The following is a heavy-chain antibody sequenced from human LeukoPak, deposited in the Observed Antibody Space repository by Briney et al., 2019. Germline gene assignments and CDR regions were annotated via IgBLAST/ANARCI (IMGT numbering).Heavy chain of an antibody. V-gene: IGHV3-74*01. CDR3: ARGSGSSWYFYFDY. J-gene: IGHJ4*02. CDR1: GFTFSSYW. D-gene: IGHD6-13*01. Sequence: GGSLRLSCAASGFTFSSYWMHWVRQAPGKGLVWVSRINSDGSSTSYADSVKGRFTISRDNAKNTLHLQMNSLRAEDTALYYCARGSGSSWYFYFDYWGQGTLVTVSS. CDR2: INSDGSST.